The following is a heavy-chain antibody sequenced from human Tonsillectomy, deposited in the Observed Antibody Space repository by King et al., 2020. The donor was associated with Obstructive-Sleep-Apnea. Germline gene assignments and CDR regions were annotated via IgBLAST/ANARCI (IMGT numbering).Heavy chain of an antibody. D-gene: IGHD3-22*01. J-gene: IGHJ5*02. CDR1: GGSISSSSYY. V-gene: IGHV4-39*07. Sequence: QLQESGPGLVKPSETLSLTCTVSGGSISSSSYYWGWIRQPPGKGLEWIGSIYYSGSTYYNPSLKSRVTISVDTSKNQFSLKLSSVTAADTAMYYCAREGGPRGSSSYYGDHWGQGTLVTVSS. CDR2: IYYSGST. CDR3: AREGGPRGSSSYYGDH.